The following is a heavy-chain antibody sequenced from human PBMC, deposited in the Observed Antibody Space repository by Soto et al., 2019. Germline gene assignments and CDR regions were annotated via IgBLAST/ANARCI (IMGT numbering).Heavy chain of an antibody. Sequence: ASVKVSCKASGYTFTGYYMHWVRQAPGQGLEWMGWINPNSGGTNYAQKFQGRVTMTRDTSISTAYMELSRLRSDDTAVYYCAIAHIVVVPAAIFHYYYGMDVWGQGTTVTVSS. J-gene: IGHJ6*02. D-gene: IGHD2-2*01. CDR2: INPNSGGT. V-gene: IGHV1-2*02. CDR1: GYTFTGYY. CDR3: AIAHIVVVPAAIFHYYYGMDV.